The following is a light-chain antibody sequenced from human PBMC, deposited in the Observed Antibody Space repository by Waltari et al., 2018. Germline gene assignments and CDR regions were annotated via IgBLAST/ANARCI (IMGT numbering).Light chain of an antibody. CDR3: QQHNSNPRT. J-gene: IGKJ1*01. Sequence: DIQMTQSPSSLSASVGDRVTITCRASQGISSYLAWYQQKPGKAPKLLIYKAYTLQSGVPSRFSGSGSGTDFTLTISSLQPEDFATYYCQQHNSNPRTFGQGTKVEIK. CDR1: QGISSY. CDR2: KAY. V-gene: IGKV1-9*01.